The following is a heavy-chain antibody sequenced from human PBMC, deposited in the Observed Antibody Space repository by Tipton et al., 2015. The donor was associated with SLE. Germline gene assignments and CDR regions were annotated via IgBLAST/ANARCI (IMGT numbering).Heavy chain of an antibody. D-gene: IGHD3-3*01. CDR1: GGPIRSHY. V-gene: IGHV4-4*08. J-gene: IGHJ4*02. CDR3: ARSAIFGVIMGGYFDY. CDR2: IFTSGTT. Sequence: TLSLTCTVYGGPIRSHYWGWIRQPPRKGLEWIGHIFTSGTTNYNPSLKSRVTISVDTSKNRFSLKLSSVTAADTAVYYCARSAIFGVIMGGYFDYWGQGTLVTVSS.